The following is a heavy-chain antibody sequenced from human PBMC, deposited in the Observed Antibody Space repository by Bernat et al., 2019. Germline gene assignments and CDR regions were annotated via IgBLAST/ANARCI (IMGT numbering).Heavy chain of an antibody. CDR2: ISYSGST. Sequence: QVQLQESGPGLVKPSETLSLTCTVSGGSVSSGSYSWSWIRQPPGKGLEWIGYISYSGSTNYNPSLKSRVTISVDTSKNQFSLKLNSVTPADTAVYYCGRNRDSKNNWFDPWGQGTLVTVSS. D-gene: IGHD4-11*01. J-gene: IGHJ5*02. CDR1: GGSVSSGSYS. CDR3: GRNRDSKNNWFDP. V-gene: IGHV4-61*01.